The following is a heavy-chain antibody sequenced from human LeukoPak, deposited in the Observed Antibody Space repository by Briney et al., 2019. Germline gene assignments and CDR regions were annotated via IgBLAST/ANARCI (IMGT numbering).Heavy chain of an antibody. D-gene: IGHD1-26*01. Sequence: PGGSLRLSCAASGFTFSSYAMSWVRQAPGKGLEWVSAISGSGGSTYYADSVKGRFTISRDNSKNTLYLQMNSLRAGDTAVYYCANLGIVGATPTFDYWGQGTLVTVSS. CDR2: ISGSGGST. V-gene: IGHV3-23*01. J-gene: IGHJ4*02. CDR1: GFTFSSYA. CDR3: ANLGIVGATPTFDY.